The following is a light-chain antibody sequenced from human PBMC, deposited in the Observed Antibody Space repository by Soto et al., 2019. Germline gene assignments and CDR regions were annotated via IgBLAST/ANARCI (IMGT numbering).Light chain of an antibody. V-gene: IGLV2-23*02. CDR3: RSYAGRSMFV. J-gene: IGLJ2*01. Sequence: QSALTQPASVSGSPGQSITISCTGSSSDVGPYSLVSWYQHHPGKAPKLMISEVVKRPSGVSNRFSGSKSGNTASLTISGLQAEDEADYYCRSYAGRSMFVFGGGTKLTVL. CDR2: EVV. CDR1: SSDVGPYSL.